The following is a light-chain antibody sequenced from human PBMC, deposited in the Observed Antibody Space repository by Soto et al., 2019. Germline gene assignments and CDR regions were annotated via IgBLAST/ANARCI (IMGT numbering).Light chain of an antibody. CDR3: QQSYSTPLM. CDR2: SAS. J-gene: IGKJ1*01. CDR1: QNISPY. Sequence: DIHMTQFPSSLSASVGDRVTITCRASQNISPYLNWYQQKPGRAPKLLIYSASHLPRVVPSRFSGGGSGTDFILTISTRQPEDFAVYFCQQSYSTPLMFAQGTKVEIK. V-gene: IGKV1-39*01.